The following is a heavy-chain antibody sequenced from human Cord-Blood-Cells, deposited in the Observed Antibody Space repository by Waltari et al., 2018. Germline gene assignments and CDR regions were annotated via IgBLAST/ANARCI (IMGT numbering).Heavy chain of an antibody. D-gene: IGHD2-15*01. CDR1: GFPFDDYA. CDR3: AKGVAATEGVDY. V-gene: IGHV3-9*01. J-gene: IGHJ4*02. Sequence: EVQLVESGGGLVQPGRSLRLSCAASGFPFDDYAMHWVRQAPGKGLEWVSGSSRNSGSIGYADSVKGRFTISRDNAKNSLYLQMNSLRAEDTALYYCAKGVAATEGVDYWGQGTLVTVSS. CDR2: SSRNSGSI.